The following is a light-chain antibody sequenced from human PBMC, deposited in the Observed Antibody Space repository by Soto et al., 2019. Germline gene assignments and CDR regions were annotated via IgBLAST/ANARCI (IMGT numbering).Light chain of an antibody. CDR2: DVS. Sequence: QSALTQPASVSGSPGQSITISCTGTSSDVGAYNLVSWYQQHPGIAPKVLIYDVSNRPSGVSYRFSGSKSGNTASLTISGLQAEDEADYYCSSYTGSSTVVFGGGTKVTVL. V-gene: IGLV2-14*01. CDR1: SSDVGAYNL. CDR3: SSYTGSSTVV. J-gene: IGLJ2*01.